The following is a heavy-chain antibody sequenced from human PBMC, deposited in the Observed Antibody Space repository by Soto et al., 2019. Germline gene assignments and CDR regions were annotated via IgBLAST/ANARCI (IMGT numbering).Heavy chain of an antibody. D-gene: IGHD6-19*01. J-gene: IGHJ4*02. CDR3: ARLQYSSSFDY. CDR1: GGSFSGYY. Sequence: SETLSLTCAVYGGSFSGYYWSWIRQPPGKGLEWIGEINHSGSTNYNPSLKSRVTISVDTSKNQFSLKLSSVTAADTAVYYCARLQYSSSFDYWGQGTLVTLSS. V-gene: IGHV4-34*01. CDR2: INHSGST.